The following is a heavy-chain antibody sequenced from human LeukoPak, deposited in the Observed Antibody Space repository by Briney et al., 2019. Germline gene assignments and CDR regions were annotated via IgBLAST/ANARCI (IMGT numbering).Heavy chain of an antibody. D-gene: IGHD3-22*01. J-gene: IGHJ3*02. CDR2: IYHSGST. CDR1: GGSISSGGYY. Sequence: SQTLSLTCTVSGGSISSGGYYWSWIRQPPGKGLEWIGYIYHSGSTYYNPSLKSRVTISVDRSKNQFSLKLSSVTAADTAVYYCARDPDYYDSSGYYFNAFDIWGQGTMVTVSS. V-gene: IGHV4-30-2*01. CDR3: ARDPDYYDSSGYYFNAFDI.